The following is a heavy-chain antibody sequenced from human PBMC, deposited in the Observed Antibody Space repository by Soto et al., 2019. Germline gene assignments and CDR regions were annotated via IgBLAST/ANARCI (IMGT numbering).Heavy chain of an antibody. CDR3: ARGGEEGIAAAGTHLADYYYGMDV. J-gene: IGHJ6*02. CDR1: GGTFSSYA. CDR2: IIPIFGTA. D-gene: IGHD6-13*01. V-gene: IGHV1-69*13. Sequence: EASVKVSCKASGGTFSSYAISWVRQAPGQGLEWMGGIIPIFGTANYAQKFQGRVTITADESTSTAYMELSSLRSEDTAVYYCARGGEEGIAAAGTHLADYYYGMDVWGQGTTVTVSS.